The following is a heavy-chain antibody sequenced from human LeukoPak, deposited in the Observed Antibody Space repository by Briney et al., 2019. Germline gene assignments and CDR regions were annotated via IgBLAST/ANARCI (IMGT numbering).Heavy chain of an antibody. CDR1: GYTFTGYY. J-gene: IGHJ4*02. CDR2: INPNSGGT. CDR3: ARDGDPYCGGDCYYYFDY. Sequence: GASVKVSCKASGYTFTGYYMHWVRQAPGQGLEWMGRINPNSGGTNYAQKFQGRVTMTRDTSISTAYMELSRLRSDDTAVYYCARDGDPYCGGDCYYYFDYWGQGTLVTVSS. V-gene: IGHV1-2*06. D-gene: IGHD2-21*02.